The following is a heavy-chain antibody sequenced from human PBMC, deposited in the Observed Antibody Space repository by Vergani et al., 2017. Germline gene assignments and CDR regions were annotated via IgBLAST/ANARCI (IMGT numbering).Heavy chain of an antibody. CDR2: INHSGST. CDR3: ARGGITIFGVALDYYYGMDV. D-gene: IGHD3-3*01. J-gene: IGHJ6*02. CDR1: GGSFSGYY. Sequence: QVQLQQWGAGLLKPSETLSLTCAVYGGSFSGYYWSWIRQPPGKGLEWIGEINHSGSTNYNPSLKSRVTISVDTSKTQFSLKLSSVTAADTAVYYCARGGITIFGVALDYYYGMDVWGQGTTVTVSS. V-gene: IGHV4-34*01.